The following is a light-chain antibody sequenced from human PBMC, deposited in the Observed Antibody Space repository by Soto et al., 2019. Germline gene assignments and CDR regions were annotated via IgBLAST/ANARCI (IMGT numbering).Light chain of an antibody. CDR2: DVT. CDR1: SSDVGGYNS. J-gene: IGLJ1*01. CDR3: TSYTSIIPYV. V-gene: IGLV2-14*01. Sequence: QSALTQPASVSGSPGQSITISCTGTSSDVGGYNSVSWYRQDPGKAPKLMIYDVTNRPSGVSNRFSASKSGNTASLTISGLQAEDEADYYCTSYTSIIPYVFGTGTKGTVL.